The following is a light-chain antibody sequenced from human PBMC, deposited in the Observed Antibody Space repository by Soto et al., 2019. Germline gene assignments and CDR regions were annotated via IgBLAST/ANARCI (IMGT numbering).Light chain of an antibody. CDR2: DAS. CDR1: QSVDIY. Sequence: EVVLTQSPATLSLSPGESATLSCRASQSVDIYLAWYQQKPGQAPRLLIYDASNRATGIPARFSGSGSGTDFTLTISSLEPEDFAVYYCQQRRIWPPLTFGGGTKVEIK. J-gene: IGKJ4*01. V-gene: IGKV3-11*01. CDR3: QQRRIWPPLT.